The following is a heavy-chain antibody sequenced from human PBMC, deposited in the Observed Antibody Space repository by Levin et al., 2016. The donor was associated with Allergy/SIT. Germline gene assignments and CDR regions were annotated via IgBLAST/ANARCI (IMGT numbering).Heavy chain of an antibody. V-gene: IGHV3-23*01. Sequence: GESLKISCAASGFTFSSYAMSWVRQAPGKGLEWVSAISGSGGSTYYADSVKGRFTISRDNSKNTLYLQMNSLRAEDTAVYYCAKMGELEMATFDYWGQGTLVTVSS. D-gene: IGHD3-16*01. J-gene: IGHJ4*02. CDR2: ISGSGGST. CDR1: GFTFSSYA. CDR3: AKMGELEMATFDY.